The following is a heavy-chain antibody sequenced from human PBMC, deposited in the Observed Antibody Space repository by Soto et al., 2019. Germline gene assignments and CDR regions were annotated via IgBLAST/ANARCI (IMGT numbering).Heavy chain of an antibody. CDR2: IYYSGST. Sequence: PSETLSLTCTVSGGSVSSGSYYWSWIRQPPGKGLEWIGYIYYSGSTNYNPSLKSRVTISVDTSKNQFSLKLSSVTAADTAVYYCARENKAIFGVVPYYYYGMDVWGQGTTVTVSS. CDR1: GGSVSSGSYY. V-gene: IGHV4-61*01. CDR3: ARENKAIFGVVPYYYYGMDV. D-gene: IGHD3-3*01. J-gene: IGHJ6*02.